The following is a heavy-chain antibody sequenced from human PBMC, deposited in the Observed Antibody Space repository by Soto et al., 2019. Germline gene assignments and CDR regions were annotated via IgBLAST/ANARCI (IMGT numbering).Heavy chain of an antibody. V-gene: IGHV4-39*01. CDR1: GGSISSSSYY. Sequence: QLQLQESGPGLVKPSETLSLTCTVSGGSISSSSYYWGWIRQPPGKGLEWIGSIYYNGSTYYNPSLKSRVTISVDTSKNQFSLKLSSVTAADTAVYYCAILERGGYGYYFDYWGQGTLVTVSS. CDR2: IYYNGST. J-gene: IGHJ4*02. D-gene: IGHD5-12*01. CDR3: AILERGGYGYYFDY.